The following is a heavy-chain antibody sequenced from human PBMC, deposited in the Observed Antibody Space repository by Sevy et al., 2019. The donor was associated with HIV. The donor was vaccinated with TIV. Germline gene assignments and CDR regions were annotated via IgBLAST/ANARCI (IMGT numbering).Heavy chain of an antibody. Sequence: WGSLRLSCAASGFTFSSYAMHWVRQAPGKGLEWVAVISYNGSNKYYADSVKGRFTISRDNSKNTLYLQMNSLRAEDTAVYYCAREVPIAVGDYYYCMDVWGQGTTVTVSS. CDR1: GFTFSSYA. V-gene: IGHV3-30*04. D-gene: IGHD6-19*01. CDR2: ISYNGSNK. CDR3: AREVPIAVGDYYYCMDV. J-gene: IGHJ6*02.